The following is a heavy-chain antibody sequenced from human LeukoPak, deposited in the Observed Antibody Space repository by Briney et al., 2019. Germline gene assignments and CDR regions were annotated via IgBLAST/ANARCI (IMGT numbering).Heavy chain of an antibody. CDR2: INPNSGGT. V-gene: IGHV1-2*02. CDR3: ARDRVVAATRYYYYGMDV. J-gene: IGHJ6*02. D-gene: IGHD2-15*01. CDR1: GYTFTGYY. Sequence: ASVKVSCKASGYTFTGYYMHWVRQAPGQGLEWMGWINPNSGGTNYAQKFQGRVTMTRDTSISTAYMELSRLRSDDTAVYYCARDRVVAATRYYYYGMDVSGQGTTVTVSS.